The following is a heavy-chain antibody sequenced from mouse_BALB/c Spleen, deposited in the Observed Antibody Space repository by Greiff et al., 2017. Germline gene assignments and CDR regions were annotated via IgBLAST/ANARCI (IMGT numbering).Heavy chain of an antibody. D-gene: IGHD1-1*01. CDR2: IYPGSGST. Sequence: QVQLQQSGPELVKPGASVKMSCKASGYTFTDYVISWVKQRTGQGLEWIGEIYPGSGSTYYNEKFKGKATLTADKSSNTAYMQLSSLTSEDTAVYYCAYYYGSAYAMDYWGQGTSVTVSS. CDR3: AYYYGSAYAMDY. V-gene: IGHV1-77*01. CDR1: GYTFTDYV. J-gene: IGHJ4*01.